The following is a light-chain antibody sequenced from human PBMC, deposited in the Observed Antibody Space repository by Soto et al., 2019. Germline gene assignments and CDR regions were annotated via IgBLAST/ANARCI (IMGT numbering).Light chain of an antibody. V-gene: IGKV1-39*01. CDR2: AAS. CDR3: QQSYSSPPT. CDR1: QSISTW. J-gene: IGKJ1*01. Sequence: DIQMTHSPSTLSASVGYRVTITCRASQSISTWLAWHQQKPGKAPQLLIFAASSLQSGVPSSSSGSRSAPDFPLTISSLQPEDFATYYCQQSYSSPPTFGQGTKVDIK.